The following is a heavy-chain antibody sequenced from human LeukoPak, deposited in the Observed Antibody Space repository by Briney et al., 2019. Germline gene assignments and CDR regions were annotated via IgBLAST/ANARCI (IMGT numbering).Heavy chain of an antibody. D-gene: IGHD4-17*01. V-gene: IGHV4-59*01. J-gene: IGHJ4*02. CDR3: ARDEFGDFQGFDY. CDR1: GGSISSYY. CDR2: IYYSGST. Sequence: LSETLSLTCTVSGGSISSYYWSWIRQHPATGLEWMGYIYYSGSTNYNPSLTSRVTILVDTSKNQFSLKLSSVTAADTAVYYCARDEFGDFQGFDYWGQGTRVTVSS.